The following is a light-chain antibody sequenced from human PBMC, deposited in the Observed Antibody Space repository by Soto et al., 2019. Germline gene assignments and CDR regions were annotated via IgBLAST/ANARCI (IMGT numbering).Light chain of an antibody. J-gene: IGLJ1*01. CDR1: SSDIGAYKY. Sequence: QSAPTQPASVSGSPGQSITISCTGISSDIGAYKYVSWYQQRPGKAPKVIIYDVNNRPSGVSNRFSASKSGNTASLTISGLQAEDEADYYCSSYTVSSTQFVFGTGTKLTVL. CDR2: DVN. V-gene: IGLV2-14*01. CDR3: SSYTVSSTQFV.